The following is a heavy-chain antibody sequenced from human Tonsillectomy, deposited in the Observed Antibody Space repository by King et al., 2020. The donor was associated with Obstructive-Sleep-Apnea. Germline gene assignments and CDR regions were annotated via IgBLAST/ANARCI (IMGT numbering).Heavy chain of an antibody. CDR2: ISPLFGTA. Sequence: QLVQSGAEGKKPGSSVKVSCKASGGTFSSYAISWVRQAPGQGVEWMGGISPLFGTANYETKFQGRVTITADESTGTAYMEPRSLRSEDTAVYYCASSERGSSNWYFDLWGRGTLVTVSS. CDR1: GGTFSSYA. D-gene: IGHD1-26*01. CDR3: ASSERGSSNWYFDL. J-gene: IGHJ2*01. V-gene: IGHV1-69*01.